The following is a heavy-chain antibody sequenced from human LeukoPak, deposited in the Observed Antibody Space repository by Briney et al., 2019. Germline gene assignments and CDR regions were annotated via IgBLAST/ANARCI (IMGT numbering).Heavy chain of an antibody. CDR2: ISYDGSNE. CDR3: ARLDMVRGLDAFDI. CDR1: GFTFSSYV. V-gene: IGHV3-30*14. D-gene: IGHD3-10*01. J-gene: IGHJ3*02. Sequence: GRSLRLSCAASGFTFSSYVMHWVRQAPGKGLEWVAIISYDGSNEYYADSVKGRFTISRDNSKNTLYLQMNSLRAEDTAVYYCARLDMVRGLDAFDIWGQGTMVTVSS.